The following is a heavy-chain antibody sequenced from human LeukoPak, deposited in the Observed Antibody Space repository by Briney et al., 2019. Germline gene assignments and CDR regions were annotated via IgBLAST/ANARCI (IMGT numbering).Heavy chain of an antibody. Sequence: GGSLRLSCAASGFIFSSHSMNWVRQALAKGLEWTSYSSGGGGNIQNADSVEIRFTISTANAKNSVYLQMISLRAEDSAVYYCGRDFNWAFDFWGQGILVTVSS. J-gene: IGHJ4*02. CDR1: GFIFSSHS. CDR3: GRDFNWAFDF. D-gene: IGHD1-1*01. CDR2: SSGGGGNI. V-gene: IGHV3-48*01.